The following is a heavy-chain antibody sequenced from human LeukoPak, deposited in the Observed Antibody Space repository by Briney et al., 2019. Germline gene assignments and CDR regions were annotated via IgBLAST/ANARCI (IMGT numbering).Heavy chain of an antibody. CDR1: GFNFSSYT. CDR2: ISSGSSYI. CDR3: ARDFPLSGFDYFGEGDF. Sequence: PGGSLRLSCVASGFNFSSYTMNWVRQAPGKGLEWVSFISSGSSYIYHADSVKGRFTISRDNAKNSLYLQMNSLRVEDTAVYYCARDFPLSGFDYFGEGDFWGQGTLVTVSS. D-gene: IGHD5-12*01. V-gene: IGHV3-21*01. J-gene: IGHJ4*02.